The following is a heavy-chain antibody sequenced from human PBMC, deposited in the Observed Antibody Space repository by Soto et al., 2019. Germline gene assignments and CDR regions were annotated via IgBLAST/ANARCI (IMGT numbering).Heavy chain of an antibody. Sequence: SETVSLTCTVSGGSISSYYWSWIRQPPGKGLEWIGYIYYSGSTNYNPSLKSRVTISVDTSKNQFSLKLSSVTAADTAVYYCAREYSSGWYGDWFDPWGQGTLVTVSS. CDR2: IYYSGST. V-gene: IGHV4-59*01. D-gene: IGHD6-19*01. CDR3: AREYSSGWYGDWFDP. J-gene: IGHJ5*02. CDR1: GGSISSYY.